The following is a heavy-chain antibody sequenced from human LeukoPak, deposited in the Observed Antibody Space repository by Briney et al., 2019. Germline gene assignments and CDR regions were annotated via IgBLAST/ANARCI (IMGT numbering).Heavy chain of an antibody. V-gene: IGHV3-20*04. CDR2: INWNGGST. Sequence: GGSLRLSCAASGFTFSSYSMNWVRQAPGKGLEWVSAINWNGGSTSYADSLKGRFTISRDNAKNSLYLQMNSLRAEDTAFYYCAKMGYFGSGSYYPGEFYFDYWGQGTLVTVSS. D-gene: IGHD3-10*01. J-gene: IGHJ4*02. CDR1: GFTFSSYS. CDR3: AKMGYFGSGSYYPGEFYFDY.